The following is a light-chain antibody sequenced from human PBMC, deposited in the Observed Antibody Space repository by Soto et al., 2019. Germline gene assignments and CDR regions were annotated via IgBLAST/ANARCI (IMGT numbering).Light chain of an antibody. CDR1: QSVSSSF. V-gene: IGKV3-20*01. J-gene: IGKJ4*01. CDR2: GAS. Sequence: EIVLTQSPGTLSLSPGERATLSCRASQSVSSSFLAWYQQKPGQAPRLLIYGASSRATGIPDRFSGSGSGTDFTLTISRLEPDDVAVFFCPQYGSSPLTFGGGTKVEIK. CDR3: PQYGSSPLT.